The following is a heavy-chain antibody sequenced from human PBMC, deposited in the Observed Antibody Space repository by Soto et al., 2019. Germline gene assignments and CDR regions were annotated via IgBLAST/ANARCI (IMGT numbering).Heavy chain of an antibody. D-gene: IGHD3-3*01. J-gene: IGHJ4*02. V-gene: IGHV1-8*01. CDR1: GYTFTSYD. CDR2: MNPNSGNT. CDR3: ARGLEKLRFLEWLPGY. Sequence: ASVKVSCKASGYTFTSYDINWVRQATGQGLEWMGWMNPNSGNTGYAQKFQGRVTMTRNTSISTAYMELSSLRSEDTAVYYCARGLEKLRFLEWLPGYWGQGTLVTVSS.